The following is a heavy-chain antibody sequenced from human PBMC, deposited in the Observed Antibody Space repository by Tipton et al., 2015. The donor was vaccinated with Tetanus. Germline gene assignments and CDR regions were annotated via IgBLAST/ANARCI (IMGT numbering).Heavy chain of an antibody. CDR2: ISGSGGGT. D-gene: IGHD3-22*01. Sequence: SLRLSCAASGFTFSSYAMSWVRQAPGKGLEWVSAISGSGGGTYYADSVKGRFIISRDNSKNTLYLQMNSLRAEDTAVYYCAKDRYDSSGYYYLWDYWGQGTLVIVSA. CDR3: AKDRYDSSGYYYLWDY. CDR1: GFTFSSYA. J-gene: IGHJ4*02. V-gene: IGHV3-23*01.